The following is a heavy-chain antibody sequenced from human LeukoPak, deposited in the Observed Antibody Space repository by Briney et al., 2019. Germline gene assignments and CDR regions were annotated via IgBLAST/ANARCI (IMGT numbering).Heavy chain of an antibody. V-gene: IGHV1-69*04. J-gene: IGHJ4*02. CDR3: ARDGYTAMVADY. CDR2: IIPILGIA. Sequence: SVKVSCKASGGAFSSYAISWVRQAPGQGLEWMGRIIPILGIANYAQKFQGRVSITAEKSPRTAYIELSSLRSEDTAVYYCARDGYTAMVADYWGQGTLVTVSS. D-gene: IGHD5-18*01. CDR1: GGAFSSYA.